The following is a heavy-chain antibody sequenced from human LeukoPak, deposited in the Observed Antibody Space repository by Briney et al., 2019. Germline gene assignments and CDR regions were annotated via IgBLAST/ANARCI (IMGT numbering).Heavy chain of an antibody. D-gene: IGHD3-10*01. CDR1: GYTFTSYG. CDR3: ARLVGEAVGYYGMDV. CDR2: ISAYNGNT. Sequence: ASVKVSCKASGYTFTSYGMSWVRQAPGQGLEWMGWISAYNGNTNYAQKLQGRVTMTTDTSTSTAYMELRSLRSDDTAVYYCARLVGEAVGYYGMDVWGQGTTVTVSS. J-gene: IGHJ6*02. V-gene: IGHV1-18*01.